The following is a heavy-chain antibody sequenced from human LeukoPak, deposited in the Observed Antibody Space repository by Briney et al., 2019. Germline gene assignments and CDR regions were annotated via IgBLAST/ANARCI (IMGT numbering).Heavy chain of an antibody. V-gene: IGHV3-23*01. J-gene: IGHJ4*02. CDR3: AKGLAYYDSSGYFV. Sequence: PGGSLRLSCATSGFNFNTYSMTWVRQAPGKGLEWVSYISSSSDTTYYADSVKGRFTISRDNSKNTLYLQMNSLRAEDTAVYYCAKGLAYYDSSGYFVWGQGTLVTVSS. D-gene: IGHD3-22*01. CDR1: GFNFNTYS. CDR2: ISSSSDTT.